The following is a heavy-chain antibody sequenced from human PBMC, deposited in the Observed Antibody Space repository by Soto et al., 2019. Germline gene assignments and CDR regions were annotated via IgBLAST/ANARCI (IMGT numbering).Heavy chain of an antibody. CDR3: ARTRYGDYVLDY. CDR2: IWYDGSNK. J-gene: IGHJ4*02. Sequence: QVQLVESGGGVVQPGRSLRLSCAASGFTFSSCGMHWVRQAPGKGLEWVAVIWYDGSNKYYADSVKGRFTISRDNSKNTLYLQMNSLRAEDTAVYYCARTRYGDYVLDYWGQGTLVTVSS. CDR1: GFTFSSCG. V-gene: IGHV3-33*01. D-gene: IGHD4-17*01.